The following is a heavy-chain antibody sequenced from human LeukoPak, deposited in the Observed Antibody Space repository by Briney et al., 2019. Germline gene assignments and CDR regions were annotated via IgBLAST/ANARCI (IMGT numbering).Heavy chain of an antibody. CDR1: GGSISSGNYF. CDR3: ARSPLEYDFWSDRHYYFDY. Sequence: PSQTLSLTCTVSGGSISSGNYFWSWIRQPAGKGLEWIGRIYTSGSTNYNPSLKSRVTISVDTSKNQFSLKLSSVTAADTAVYYCARSPLEYDFWSDRHYYFDYWGQGTLDTVSS. V-gene: IGHV4-61*02. J-gene: IGHJ4*02. D-gene: IGHD3-3*01. CDR2: IYTSGST.